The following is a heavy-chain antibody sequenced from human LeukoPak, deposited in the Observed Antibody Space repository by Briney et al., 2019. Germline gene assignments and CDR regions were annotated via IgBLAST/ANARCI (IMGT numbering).Heavy chain of an antibody. CDR2: INPNSGGT. V-gene: IGHV1-2*02. CDR1: GYTFTGYY. CDR3: ARARKAPIEYSSSSPNFDY. J-gene: IGHJ4*02. Sequence: ASVKVSCKASGYTFTGYYMHWVRQAPGQGLEWMGWINPNSGGTNYAQKSQGRVTMTRDTSISTAYMELSRLRSDDTAVYYCARARKAPIEYSSSSPNFDYWGQGTLVTVSS. D-gene: IGHD6-6*01.